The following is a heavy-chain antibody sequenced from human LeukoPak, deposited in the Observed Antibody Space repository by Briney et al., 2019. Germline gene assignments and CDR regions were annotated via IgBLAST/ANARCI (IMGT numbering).Heavy chain of an antibody. CDR1: GDTFTSYA. V-gene: IGHV1-69*04. CDR3: ARKADYGDYFDY. J-gene: IGHJ4*02. CDR2: IIPILGIA. Sequence: ASVKVSCKSSGDTFTSYAISWVRQAPGQGLEWMGRIIPILGIANYAQKFQGRVTITADKSTSTAYMELSSLRSEDTAVYYCARKADYGDYFDYWGQGTLVTVSS. D-gene: IGHD4-17*01.